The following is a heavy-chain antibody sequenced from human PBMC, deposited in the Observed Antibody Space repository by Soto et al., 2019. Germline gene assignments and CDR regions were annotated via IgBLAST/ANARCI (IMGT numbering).Heavy chain of an antibody. Sequence: EVQLVETGGGLIQPGGSLRLSCEVTGFTVSSNDMRWVRQAPGKGLEWVSVIYSGGTTYSAASVKGRFTISSDDSKNTVYLQMNSLRAEDTAVYYWARAWGSSARWFDPWGQGTLVTVSS. CDR2: IYSGGTT. J-gene: IGHJ5*02. D-gene: IGHD3-16*01. CDR1: GFTVSSND. V-gene: IGHV3-53*02. CDR3: ARAWGSSARWFDP.